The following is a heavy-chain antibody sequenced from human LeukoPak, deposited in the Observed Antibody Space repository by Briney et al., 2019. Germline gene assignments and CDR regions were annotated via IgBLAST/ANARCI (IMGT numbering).Heavy chain of an antibody. CDR3: ARVGGYDWGDYYYYMDV. Sequence: SETLSLTCTVSGGSISSYYWSWIRQPPGKGLEWIGYIYYSGSTYYNPSLKSRVTISVDTSKNQFSLKLSSVTAADTAVYYCARVGGYDWGDYYYYMDVWGKGTTVTVSS. D-gene: IGHD5-12*01. CDR2: IYYSGST. V-gene: IGHV4-59*12. CDR1: GGSISSYY. J-gene: IGHJ6*03.